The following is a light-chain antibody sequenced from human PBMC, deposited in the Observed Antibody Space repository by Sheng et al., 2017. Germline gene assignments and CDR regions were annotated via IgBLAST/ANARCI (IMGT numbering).Light chain of an antibody. J-gene: IGLJ3*02. CDR1: SSDIGGHNH. CDR3: NSHTSSSTWV. Sequence: QSALTQPASVSGSPGQSITISCTGSSSDIGGHNHVSWFQHHPGKAPKLLIYDVTNRPSGISNRFSGSKSGNTASLTISGLQTDDEADYYCNSHTSSSTWVFGGGTKLTVL. CDR2: DVT. V-gene: IGLV2-14*03.